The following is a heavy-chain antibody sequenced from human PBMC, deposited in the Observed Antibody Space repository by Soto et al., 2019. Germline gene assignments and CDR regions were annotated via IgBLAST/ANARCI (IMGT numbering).Heavy chain of an antibody. Sequence: QVQLVQSGAELKKPGASVKVSCKASGYTFSNYDMNWVRQATGQGPEWIGWVNPNNGDTGYAQKSXGXVXVTTDISTPTAYMELTSLRSEDTAIYYCAKVSRKGSAIDFDYWGQGTLITVSS. CDR3: AKVSRKGSAIDFDY. CDR1: GYTFSNYD. D-gene: IGHD3-10*01. J-gene: IGHJ4*02. CDR2: VNPNNGDT. V-gene: IGHV1-8*01.